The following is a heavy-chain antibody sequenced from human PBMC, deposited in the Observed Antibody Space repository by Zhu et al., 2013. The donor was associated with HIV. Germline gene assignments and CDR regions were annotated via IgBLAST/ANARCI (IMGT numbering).Heavy chain of an antibody. CDR2: IHYTGST. J-gene: IGHJ3*02. D-gene: IGHD3-10*01. CDR1: GGSISSYY. CDR3: ARVYYYGSGSYDAFDI. V-gene: IGHV4-59*01. Sequence: QVQLQESGPGLVKPSETLSLTCTVSGGSISSYYWSWIRQPPGKGLEWIGYIHYTGSTNYNPSLKSRVTISEDTSKNQFSLKLNSVTAADTAVYYCARVYYYGSGSYDAFDIWAKGQWSPSLQ.